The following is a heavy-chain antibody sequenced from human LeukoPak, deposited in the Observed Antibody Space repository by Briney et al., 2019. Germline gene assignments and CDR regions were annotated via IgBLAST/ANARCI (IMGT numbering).Heavy chain of an antibody. Sequence: AAVTVSCKASVYTFTNYGISWVRQAPGQGMAWMGWINAYNGNTKYVQKLQGRVTMTTDTSTSTAYMELRSLRSDDTAVYYCARDLNTAMVQSYFDYWGQGTLVTVSS. V-gene: IGHV1-18*01. CDR2: INAYNGNT. CDR1: VYTFTNYG. CDR3: ARDLNTAMVQSYFDY. J-gene: IGHJ4*02. D-gene: IGHD5-18*01.